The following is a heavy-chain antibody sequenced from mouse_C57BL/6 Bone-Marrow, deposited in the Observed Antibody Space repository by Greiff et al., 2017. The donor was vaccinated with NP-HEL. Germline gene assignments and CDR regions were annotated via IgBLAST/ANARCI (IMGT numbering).Heavy chain of an antibody. Sequence: VKLVESGPGLVAPSQSLSITCTVSGFSLTSYGVSWVRQPPGKGLEWLGVIWGDGSTNYHSALISRLSISKDNSKSQVFLKLNRLQTDDTATYYCAKEDGNYLYWYFDVWGTGTTVTVSS. V-gene: IGHV2-3*01. D-gene: IGHD2-1*01. CDR2: IWGDGST. CDR3: AKEDGNYLYWYFDV. CDR1: GFSLTSYG. J-gene: IGHJ1*03.